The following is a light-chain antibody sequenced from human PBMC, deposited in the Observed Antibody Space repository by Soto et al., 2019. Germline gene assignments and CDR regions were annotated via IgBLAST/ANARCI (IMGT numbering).Light chain of an antibody. V-gene: IGKV1-33*01. CDR1: QDITYH. Sequence: DLQMTQSPSSLSASVGDRVTITCQASQDITYHLNWYQQKPGKAPKLLISDASNLETGVPLRFSGSGSATGFSFTISSLQPEDIATYYCQQYDSLPFTFGPGTKVEIK. CDR3: QQYDSLPFT. CDR2: DAS. J-gene: IGKJ3*01.